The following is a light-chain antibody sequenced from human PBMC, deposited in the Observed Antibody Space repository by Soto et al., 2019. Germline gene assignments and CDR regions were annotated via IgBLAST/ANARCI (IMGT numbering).Light chain of an antibody. CDR1: SSDVGAFDL. CDR2: DVN. Sequence: QSVLAQPASVSGSPGQAITISCTGTSSDVGAFDLVSWYQRHPGKAPKVMIYDVNIRPSGVSNRFSGSKSGNTASLTISGLQAEDEADYYCSSYTITSTRLFGTGTKVTVL. J-gene: IGLJ1*01. CDR3: SSYTITSTRL. V-gene: IGLV2-14*03.